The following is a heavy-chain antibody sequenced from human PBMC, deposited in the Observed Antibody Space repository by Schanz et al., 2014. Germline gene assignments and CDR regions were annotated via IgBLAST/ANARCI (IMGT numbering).Heavy chain of an antibody. J-gene: IGHJ4*02. CDR1: GFTFSSYW. V-gene: IGHV3-74*01. D-gene: IGHD5-12*01. CDR3: ARKVVATIGGYYDN. CDR2: IKSDGSST. Sequence: EVQLVESGGGLVQPGGSLRLSCAASGFTFSSYWMHWVRQVPGKGLVWVSRIKSDGSSTSYADSVKGRFTISRDNSNKTVDLQMNSLRAEDTAVYYCARKVVATIGGYYDNWGQGTLVIVSS.